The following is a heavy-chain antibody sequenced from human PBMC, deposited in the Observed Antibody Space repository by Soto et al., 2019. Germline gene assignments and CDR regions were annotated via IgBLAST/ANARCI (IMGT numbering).Heavy chain of an antibody. CDR2: ISNRGDT. V-gene: IGHV3-66*01. CDR1: GFIVSDTY. CDR3: AREPRYCRGGSCSITGDAYEI. Sequence: PRGPLRLPCTASGFIVSDTYVNLVRQAPGKGLEWVSVISNRGDTHYAESVRGRFSLSRDISDNTLHLQMNNLRVEDTAVYYCAREPRYCRGGSCSITGDAYEIWGQGTMVTVSS. D-gene: IGHD2-15*01. J-gene: IGHJ3*02.